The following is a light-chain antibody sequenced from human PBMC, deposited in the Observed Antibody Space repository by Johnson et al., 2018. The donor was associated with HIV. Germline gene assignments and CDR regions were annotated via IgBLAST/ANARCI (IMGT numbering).Light chain of an antibody. CDR3: AAWDDSLKGLV. CDR1: SSNIGNNY. J-gene: IGLJ1*01. CDR2: SNN. Sequence: QAVLTQPPSVSAAPGQKVTISCSGSSSNIGNNYVSWYQQLPGTAPKLLIYSNNQRPSGVPDRFSGSKSGTSASLAISGLQSEDSADYYCAAWDDSLKGLVFGTGTKVTVL. V-gene: IGLV1-44*01.